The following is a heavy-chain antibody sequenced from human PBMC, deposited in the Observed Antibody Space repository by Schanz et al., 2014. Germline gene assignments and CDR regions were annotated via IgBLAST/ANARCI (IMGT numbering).Heavy chain of an antibody. J-gene: IGHJ6*02. D-gene: IGHD5-18*01. V-gene: IGHV1-69*02. Sequence: QLQLVQSGAEVKKPGSSVKVSCKLSGGTFSSYTISWVRQAPGQGLEWMGRIIPILGIANYAHKFQGRVTITADKSTSTASMELSSLRSEDTAVYYCARCPSQGYSYGHNIGAYYYGMDVWGQGTTVTVSS. CDR3: ARCPSQGYSYGHNIGAYYYGMDV. CDR2: IIPILGIA. CDR1: GGTFSSYT.